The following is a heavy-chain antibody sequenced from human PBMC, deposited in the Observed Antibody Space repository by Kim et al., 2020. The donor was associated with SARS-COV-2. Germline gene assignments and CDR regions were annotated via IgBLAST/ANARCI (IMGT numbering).Heavy chain of an antibody. D-gene: IGHD3-22*01. CDR1: GGSISSYY. Sequence: SETLSLTCTVSGGSISSYYWSWIRQPPGKGLEWIGYIYYSGSTNYNPSLKSRVTISVDTSKNQFSLKLSSVTAADTAVYYCARRQYYDSSGYYPYGWYFDLWGRGTLVTVSS. V-gene: IGHV4-59*08. CDR3: ARRQYYDSSGYYPYGWYFDL. CDR2: IYYSGST. J-gene: IGHJ2*01.